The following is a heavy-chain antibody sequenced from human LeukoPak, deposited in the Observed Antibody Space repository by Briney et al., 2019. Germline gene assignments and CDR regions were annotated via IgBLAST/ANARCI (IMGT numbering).Heavy chain of an antibody. V-gene: IGHV3-43*02. CDR1: GFTFDDYA. D-gene: IGHD5/OR15-5a*01. J-gene: IGHJ4*02. Sequence: GGSLRLSCAAPGFTFDDYAMHWVRQAPGKGLEWVSLISGDGSSTYYADSVKGLFTISRDNSKNSLYLQMNSLRTEDTAFYYCAKDIGERGYSVHWGQGTLVTVSS. CDR2: ISGDGSST. CDR3: AKDIGERGYSVH.